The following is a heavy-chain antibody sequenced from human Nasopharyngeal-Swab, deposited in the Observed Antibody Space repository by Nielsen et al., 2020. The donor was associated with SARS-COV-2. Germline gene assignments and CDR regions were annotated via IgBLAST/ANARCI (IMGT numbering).Heavy chain of an antibody. Sequence: SVKVSCKASGGTFSSYAISWVRQAPGQGLEWMGRSIPIFGIANYAQKLQGRVTITADNSTSTAYMELSSQRSEDTAVVYCASQGGGDYYDSRRYYNYVMDVWGQGTTVTVSS. CDR1: GGTFSSYA. CDR2: SIPIFGIA. V-gene: IGHV1-69*04. CDR3: ASQGGGDYYDSRRYYNYVMDV. D-gene: IGHD3-22*01. J-gene: IGHJ6*02.